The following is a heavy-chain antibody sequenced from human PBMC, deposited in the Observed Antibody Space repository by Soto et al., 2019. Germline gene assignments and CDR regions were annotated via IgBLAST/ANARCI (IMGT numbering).Heavy chain of an antibody. J-gene: IGHJ4*02. CDR1: GGSFSGYY. V-gene: IGHV4-34*01. CDR3: ARGGHYYDSSGYPTRY. Sequence: QVQLQQWGAGLLKPSETLSLTCAVYGGSFSGYYWSWIRQPPGKGLEWIGEINHSGSTTYNPSLKSRVTISVDTSKNQFSLKLSSVTAADTAVYYCARGGHYYDSSGYPTRYWGQGTLVTVSS. CDR2: INHSGST. D-gene: IGHD3-22*01.